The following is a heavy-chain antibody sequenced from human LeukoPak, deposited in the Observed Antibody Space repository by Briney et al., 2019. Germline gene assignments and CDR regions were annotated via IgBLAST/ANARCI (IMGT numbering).Heavy chain of an antibody. CDR3: ARDTSPRAYCGGDCLY. J-gene: IGHJ4*02. V-gene: IGHV4-31*03. D-gene: IGHD2-21*02. CDR1: GGSISSGGYY. CDR2: IYYSGST. Sequence: PSQTLSLTCTVSGGSISSGGYYWSWIRQHPGKGLEWIGYIYYSGSTYYNPSLKSRVTISVDTSKNQFSLKLSSVTAADTAVYYCARDTSPRAYCGGDCLYWGQGTLVTVSS.